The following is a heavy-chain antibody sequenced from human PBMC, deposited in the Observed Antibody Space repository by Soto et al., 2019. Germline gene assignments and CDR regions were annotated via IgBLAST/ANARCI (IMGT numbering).Heavy chain of an antibody. CDR3: VTGEDGYNPERDYYYGMDV. CDR2: ISYDGSNK. CDR1: GFTFSSYA. D-gene: IGHD5-12*01. V-gene: IGHV3-30-3*01. J-gene: IGHJ6*02. Sequence: VPLVESGGGVVQPGRSLRLSCAASGFTFSSYAMHWVRQAPGKGLEWVAVISYDGSNKYYADSVKGRFTISRDNSKNTLYLQMNSLRAEDTAVYYCVTGEDGYNPERDYYYGMDVWGQGTTVTVSS.